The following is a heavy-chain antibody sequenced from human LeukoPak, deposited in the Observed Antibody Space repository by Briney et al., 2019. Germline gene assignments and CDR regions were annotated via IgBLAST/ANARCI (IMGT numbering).Heavy chain of an antibody. CDR1: GGSISSYY. CDR2: TYYSGST. Sequence: PSETLSLTCTVSGGSISSYYWSWIRQPPGKGLEWIGYTYYSGSTNYNPSPKSRVTISVDTSKNQFSLKLSSVTAADTAVYYCAGGAFYGPYYFDYWGQGTLVTVSS. CDR3: AGGAFYGPYYFDY. V-gene: IGHV4-59*01. J-gene: IGHJ4*02. D-gene: IGHD2/OR15-2a*01.